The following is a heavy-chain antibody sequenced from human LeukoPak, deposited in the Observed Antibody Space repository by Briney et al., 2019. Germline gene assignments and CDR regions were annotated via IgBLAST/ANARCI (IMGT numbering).Heavy chain of an antibody. J-gene: IGHJ4*02. CDR1: GGSFSGYY. CDR2: INHSGST. CDR3: ARVEPTYYYILTGYYMGGYFDY. V-gene: IGHV4-34*01. D-gene: IGHD3-9*01. Sequence: SESLSLTCAVYGGSFSGYYWSWIRQPPGKGLEWIGEINHSGSTNYDPSLKSRVTISVDTSKNQFSLKLSSVTAADTAVYYCARVEPTYYYILTGYYMGGYFDYWGQGTLVTVSS.